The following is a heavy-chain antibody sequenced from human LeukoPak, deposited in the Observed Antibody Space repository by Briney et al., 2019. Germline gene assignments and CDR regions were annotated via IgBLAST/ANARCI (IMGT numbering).Heavy chain of an antibody. CDR3: ARVRLGELLRDYYFDY. V-gene: IGHV3-53*01. CDR1: GFTVSSNY. CDR2: IYSGGST. Sequence: GGSLRLSCAASGFTVSSNYMSWVRQAPGKGLEWVSVIYSGGSTYYADSVKGRFTISRDNSKNTLYLQMNSLRAEDTAVYYCARVRLGELLRDYYFDYWGQGTLVTVSS. J-gene: IGHJ4*02. D-gene: IGHD3-16*01.